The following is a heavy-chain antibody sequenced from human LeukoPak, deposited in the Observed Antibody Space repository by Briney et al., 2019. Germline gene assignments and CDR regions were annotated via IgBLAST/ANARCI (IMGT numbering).Heavy chain of an antibody. CDR3: ARGGSGYSYH. J-gene: IGHJ4*02. V-gene: IGHV3-74*01. Sequence: GGSLRLSCVASGLTFSSYWMHWVRQAPGKGLVWVSRINSDGTTTSYADSVKGRFTISRDNGKNTVYLQMNSLSAEDTAVYYCARGGSGYSYHWGQGTLVTVSS. D-gene: IGHD5-18*01. CDR1: GLTFSSYW. CDR2: INSDGTTT.